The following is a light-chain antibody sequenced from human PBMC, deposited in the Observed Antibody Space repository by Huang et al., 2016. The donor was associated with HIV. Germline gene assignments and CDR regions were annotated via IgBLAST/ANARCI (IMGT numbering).Light chain of an antibody. CDR3: HQRVNWLT. Sequence: VLTQSPATLSLSPGQRATLFCRASQSVGTALGWYQQRPGQAPRLLIYSASQRAAGTPARVVGSGSGTHFTLTINSLETDDVATYFCHQRVNWLTFGGGTKVEIK. J-gene: IGKJ4*01. CDR1: QSVGTA. V-gene: IGKV3-11*01. CDR2: SAS.